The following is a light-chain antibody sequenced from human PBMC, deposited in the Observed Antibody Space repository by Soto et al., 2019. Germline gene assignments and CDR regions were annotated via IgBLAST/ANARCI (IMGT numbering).Light chain of an antibody. Sequence: QSALTQPASVSGSPGQSINISCTGTSSDVGAYNYVSWYRQHPGKAPKLMIYEVSNRPSGVSHRFSGSKSDNTASLTISGLQTDDEADHNCTLYNRSRTLVLGTGTTVT. V-gene: IGLV2-14*01. CDR1: SSDVGAYNY. CDR2: EVS. CDR3: TLYNRSRTLV. J-gene: IGLJ1*01.